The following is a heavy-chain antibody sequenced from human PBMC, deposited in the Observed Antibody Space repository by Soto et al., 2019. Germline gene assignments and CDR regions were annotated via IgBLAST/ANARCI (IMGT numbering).Heavy chain of an antibody. J-gene: IGHJ4*02. CDR2: ISGSGGST. CDR1: GYTFSSYA. V-gene: IGHV3-23*01. D-gene: IGHD6-19*01. Sequence: GGSLRLSCAASGYTFSSYAMSWVRQAPGKGLEWVSAISGSGGSTYYADSVKGRFTISRDNSKNTLYLQMNSLRAEDTAVYYCAKDGMQWLAPYYLAYWGQGTLVTVSS. CDR3: AKDGMQWLAPYYLAY.